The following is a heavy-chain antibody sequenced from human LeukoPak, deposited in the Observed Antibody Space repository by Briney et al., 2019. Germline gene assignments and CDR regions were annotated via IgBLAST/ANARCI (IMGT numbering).Heavy chain of an antibody. CDR2: ISKGSTYI. Sequence: PGGSLRLSCAASGFTFSSYTMNWVRQAPGKGLEWVACISKGSTYIYYADAVKGRFTISRDNAKNSVDIQMNSLRAEDTAVYYCAREEDSSAIRSSDGMDVWGQGTTVTVSS. J-gene: IGHJ6*02. D-gene: IGHD6-6*01. CDR3: AREEDSSAIRSSDGMDV. V-gene: IGHV3-21*01. CDR1: GFTFSSYT.